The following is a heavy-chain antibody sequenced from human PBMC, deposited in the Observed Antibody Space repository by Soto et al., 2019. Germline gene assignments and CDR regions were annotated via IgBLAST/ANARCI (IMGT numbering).Heavy chain of an antibody. Sequence: SETLSLTCTVSGGSISSYYWSWIRQPPGKGLEWIGYIYYSGSTNYNPSLKSRVTISVDTSKNQFSLKLSSVTAADTAVYYCARHCSGGSCYAPSYFDYWGQGTLVNVSS. CDR1: GGSISSYY. D-gene: IGHD2-15*01. V-gene: IGHV4-59*01. CDR2: IYYSGST. CDR3: ARHCSGGSCYAPSYFDY. J-gene: IGHJ4*02.